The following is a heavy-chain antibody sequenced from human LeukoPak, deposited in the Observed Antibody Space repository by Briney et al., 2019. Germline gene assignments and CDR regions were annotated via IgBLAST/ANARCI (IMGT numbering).Heavy chain of an antibody. D-gene: IGHD3-22*01. CDR3: ARDQSRYYDSSGHDAFDI. CDR2: ISSSNSII. Sequence: GGSLRLSCAASGFTLSNYAMSWVRQAPEKGLEWVSYISSSNSIIYYADSVKGRFTISRDNAKNSLYLQMNSLRAEDTAVYYCARDQSRYYDSSGHDAFDIWGQGTMVTVSS. J-gene: IGHJ3*02. V-gene: IGHV3-48*04. CDR1: GFTLSNYA.